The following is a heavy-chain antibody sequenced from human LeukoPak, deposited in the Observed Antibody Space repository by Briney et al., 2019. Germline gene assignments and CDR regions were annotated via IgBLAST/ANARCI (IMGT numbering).Heavy chain of an antibody. V-gene: IGHV3-30-3*01. CDR3: ARDPLSGSYYVHFDY. CDR2: ISYDGSNK. Sequence: GGSLRLSCAASGFTFSSYAMHRVRQAPGKGLEWVAVISYDGSNKYYADSVKGRFTISRDNSKNTLYLQMNSLRAEDTAVYYCARDPLSGSYYVHFDYWGQGTLVTVSS. CDR1: GFTFSSYA. J-gene: IGHJ4*02. D-gene: IGHD1-26*01.